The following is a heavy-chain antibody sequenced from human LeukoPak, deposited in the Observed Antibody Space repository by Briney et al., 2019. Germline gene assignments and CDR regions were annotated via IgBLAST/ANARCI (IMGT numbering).Heavy chain of an antibody. CDR1: GGSISSGDYY. J-gene: IGHJ3*02. V-gene: IGHV4-61*08. CDR3: ARAPDDILTGYENAFDI. CDR2: IYYSGST. D-gene: IGHD3-9*01. Sequence: PSETLSLTCTVSGGSISSGDYYWSWIRQPPGKGLEWIGYIYYSGSTNYNPSLKSRVTISVDTSKNQFSLKLSSVTAADTAVYYCARAPDDILTGYENAFDIWGQGTMVTVSS.